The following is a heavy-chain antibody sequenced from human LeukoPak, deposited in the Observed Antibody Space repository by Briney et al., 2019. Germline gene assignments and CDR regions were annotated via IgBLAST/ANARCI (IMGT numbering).Heavy chain of an antibody. CDR2: ISSNGGST. V-gene: IGHV3-64*01. J-gene: IGHJ3*02. CDR1: GFTFSSYA. D-gene: IGHD6-6*01. Sequence: PGGSLRLSCAASGFTFSSYAMHWVRQAPGKGREYVSAISSNGGSTYYANSVKGRFTISRDNSKNTLYLQMGSLRAEDMAVYYCARIYSSSSSRGAFDIWGQGTMVTVSS. CDR3: ARIYSSSSSRGAFDI.